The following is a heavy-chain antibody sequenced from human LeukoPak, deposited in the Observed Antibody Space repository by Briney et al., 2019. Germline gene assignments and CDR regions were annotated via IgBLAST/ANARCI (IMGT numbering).Heavy chain of an antibody. V-gene: IGHV4-34*01. J-gene: IGHJ3*02. Sequence: PSETLSLTCAVYGGSFSGYYWSWIRQPPGKGLEWIGEINHSGSTNYNPSLKSRVTISVDTSKNQFSLKLSSVTAADTAVYYCARVPHYYDSSNAFDIWAQGTMVTVSS. D-gene: IGHD3-22*01. CDR3: ARVPHYYDSSNAFDI. CDR2: INHSGST. CDR1: GGSFSGYY.